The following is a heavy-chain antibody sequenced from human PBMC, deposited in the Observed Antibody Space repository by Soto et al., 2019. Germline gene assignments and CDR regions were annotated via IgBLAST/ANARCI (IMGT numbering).Heavy chain of an antibody. CDR3: ARDGRNNYGLKY. J-gene: IGHJ1*01. Sequence: EVQLVESGGGLVQPGGSLRLSCAASGFTFSSYWMHWVRQAPGKGLVWVSRINSDGSSTSYADYADSVKGRFTISRDNAKNTRYLQMNSLRAEDKAVYYCARDGRNNYGLKYWCDGTLVTVAS. CDR1: GFTFSSYW. D-gene: IGHD5-18*01. V-gene: IGHV3-74*01. CDR2: INSDGSST.